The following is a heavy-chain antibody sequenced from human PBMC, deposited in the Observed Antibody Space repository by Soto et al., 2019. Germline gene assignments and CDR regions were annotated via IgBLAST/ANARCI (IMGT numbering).Heavy chain of an antibody. J-gene: IGHJ4*02. V-gene: IGHV4-59*01. D-gene: IGHD2-2*01. CDR3: ARAADHYCSSTSCSSPFDY. CDR1: GGSISSYY. CDR2: IYYSGST. Sequence: PSETLSLTCTVSGGSISSYYWSWIRQPPGKGLEWIGYIYYSGSTNYNPSLKSRVTISVDTSKNQFSLKLSSVTAADTAVYYCARAADHYCSSTSCSSPFDYWGQGTLVTVSS.